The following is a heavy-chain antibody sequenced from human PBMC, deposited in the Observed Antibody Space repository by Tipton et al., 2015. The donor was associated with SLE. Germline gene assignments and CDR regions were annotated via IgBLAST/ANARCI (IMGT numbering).Heavy chain of an antibody. Sequence: TLSLTCTVSGGSISRHYWSWIRQSPGKGLEWIGHIYYSGNTYYNPSLGSRLTISVDTSKDQFSLRLTSVTAADTAVYYCARATDWNLSPDVWGKGTTVTVSS. CDR3: ARATDWNLSPDV. CDR2: IYYSGNT. V-gene: IGHV4-59*11. D-gene: IGHD1-7*01. J-gene: IGHJ6*04. CDR1: GGSISRHY.